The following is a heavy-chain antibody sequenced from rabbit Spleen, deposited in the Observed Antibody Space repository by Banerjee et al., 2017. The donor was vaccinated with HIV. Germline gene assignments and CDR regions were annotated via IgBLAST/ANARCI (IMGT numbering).Heavy chain of an antibody. CDR3: ARDTSSSFSSYGMDL. Sequence: QEQLVESGGGLVQPGGTLTLTCKASGVSFSGNSYMCWVRQAPGKGLEWIACIDTGSSDFAYFASWAKGRFTISKTSSTTVTLQMTSLTAADTATYFCARDTSSSFSSYGMDLWGQGTLVTVS. CDR2: IDTGSSDFA. CDR1: GVSFSGNSY. D-gene: IGHD1-1*01. V-gene: IGHV1S45*01. J-gene: IGHJ3*01.